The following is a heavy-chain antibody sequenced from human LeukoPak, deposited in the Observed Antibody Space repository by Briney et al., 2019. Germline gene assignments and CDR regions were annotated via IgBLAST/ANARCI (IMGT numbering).Heavy chain of an antibody. J-gene: IGHJ6*02. Sequence: SETLSLTCTVSGGSISSGDYYWSWIRQPPGKGLEWIGYIYYSGSTYYNPSLKSRVTISVDTSKNQFSLKLSSVTAADTAVYYCARFYGGNGFKAHYYGMDVWGQGTTVTVSS. CDR1: GGSISSGDYY. CDR3: ARFYGGNGFKAHYYGMDV. V-gene: IGHV4-30-4*01. D-gene: IGHD4-23*01. CDR2: IYYSGST.